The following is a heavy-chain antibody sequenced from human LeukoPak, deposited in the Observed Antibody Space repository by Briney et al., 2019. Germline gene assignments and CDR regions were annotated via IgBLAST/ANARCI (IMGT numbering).Heavy chain of an antibody. J-gene: IGHJ4*02. CDR2: INHSGST. Sequence: PSETLSLTCTVSGDSISSNYWSWIRQPPGKGLEWIGEINHSGSTNYNPSLKSRVTISVDTSKNQFSLKLSSVTAADTAVYYCARTYYDILTGYLYYFDYWGQGTLVTVSS. D-gene: IGHD3-9*01. CDR3: ARTYYDILTGYLYYFDY. V-gene: IGHV4-34*01. CDR1: GDSISSNY.